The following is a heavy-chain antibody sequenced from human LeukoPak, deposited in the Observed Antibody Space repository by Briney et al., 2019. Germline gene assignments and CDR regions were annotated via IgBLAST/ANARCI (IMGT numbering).Heavy chain of an antibody. Sequence: GASVKVSCEVSVYTFTNYYLHCVRRAPGQGLACMVIINPSGGTTRYVEKFQGRVTMTRDTSASEVYMELSCLRSEDTAVYYCARGGYSESFYSPRSYGMDVWGQGTTVIVSS. V-gene: IGHV1-46*01. CDR3: ARGGYSESFYSPRSYGMDV. D-gene: IGHD3-10*01. J-gene: IGHJ6*02. CDR2: INPSGGTT. CDR1: VYTFTNYY.